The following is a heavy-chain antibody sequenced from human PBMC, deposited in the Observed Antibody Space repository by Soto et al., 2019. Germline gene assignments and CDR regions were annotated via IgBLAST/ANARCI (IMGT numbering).Heavy chain of an antibody. Sequence: SETLSLTCTVSGGSVSSGSYYWSWIRQPPGKGLEWIGDIYHSGSTKNNPSLKSRVTISVDTSKNQFSLRLSSVTAADTAVYFCAREVGVGVRFDYWGQGTLVTVSS. CDR2: IYHSGST. CDR3: AREVGVGVRFDY. D-gene: IGHD1-26*01. V-gene: IGHV4-61*01. CDR1: GGSVSSGSYY. J-gene: IGHJ4*02.